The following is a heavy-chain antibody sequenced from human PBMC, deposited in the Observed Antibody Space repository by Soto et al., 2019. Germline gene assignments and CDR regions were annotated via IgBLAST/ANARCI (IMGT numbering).Heavy chain of an antibody. J-gene: IGHJ4*01. CDR3: ARDLDGSGSYYTDH. CDR1: GCIFITYV. Sequence: GFSVKCSCKASGCIFITYVFSWVRQAPGKGLEWMGRISPYNGNTNYAQNLQGRVTMTTVTSTSTAYMELRSLRSDDTAVYYCARDLDGSGSYYTDHWG. CDR2: ISPYNGNT. D-gene: IGHD3-10*01. V-gene: IGHV1-18*01.